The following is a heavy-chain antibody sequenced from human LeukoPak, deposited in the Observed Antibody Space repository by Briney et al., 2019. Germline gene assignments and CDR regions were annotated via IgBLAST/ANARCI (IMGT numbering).Heavy chain of an antibody. V-gene: IGHV3-48*03. D-gene: IGHD4-17*01. CDR3: VRVQTTVTTLDY. J-gene: IGHJ4*02. CDR1: GFTFNSYE. Sequence: GGSLRLSCAASGFTFNSYEMNWVRQAPGKGLEWVSYISSSGSTTYSADSVRGRFTISRDNAKNSLYLQMISLRVDDTGVYYCVRVQTTVTTLDYWGQGTLVTVSS. CDR2: ISSSGSTT.